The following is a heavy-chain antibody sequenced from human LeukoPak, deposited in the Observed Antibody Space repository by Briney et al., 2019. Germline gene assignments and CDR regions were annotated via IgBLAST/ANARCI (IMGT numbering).Heavy chain of an antibody. CDR2: TYYSGST. V-gene: IGHV4-31*03. CDR1: GGSISSGGYY. J-gene: IGHJ4*02. D-gene: IGHD1-7*01. CDR3: ASHLYNWNYSSDY. Sequence: SETLSLTCTVSGGSISSGGYYWSWIRQHPGKGLEWIGYTYYSGSTYYNPSLKSRVTISVDTSKNQFSLKLSSVTAADTAVYYCASHLYNWNYSSDYWGQGTLVTVSS.